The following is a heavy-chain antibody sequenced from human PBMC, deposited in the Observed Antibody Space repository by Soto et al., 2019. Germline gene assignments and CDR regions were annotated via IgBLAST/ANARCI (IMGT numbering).Heavy chain of an antibody. CDR3: ATAGGLGAVAADY. J-gene: IGHJ4*02. CDR2: IYRSGST. V-gene: IGHV4-30-2*01. CDR1: GGSISSGGYS. Sequence: SETLSLTCAVSGGSISSGGYSWSWIRQPPGKGLEWIGYIYRSGSTYYNPSLKSRVTISVDRSKNQFSLKLSSVTAADTAVYYCATAGGLGAVAADYWGQGTLVTVSS. D-gene: IGHD6-19*01.